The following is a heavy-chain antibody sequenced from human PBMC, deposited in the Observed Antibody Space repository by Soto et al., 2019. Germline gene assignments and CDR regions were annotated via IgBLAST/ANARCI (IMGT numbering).Heavy chain of an antibody. CDR3: ARSMYTAYYYYMDV. D-gene: IGHD2-2*02. CDR2: IDWDDDK. CDR1: GFSLSTSGMC. Sequence: GSGPTLVNPTQTLTLTCTFSGFSLSTSGMCVSWIRQPPGKALEWLARIDWDDDKYYSTSLKTRLTISKDTSKNQVVLTMINMDPVDTATYYCARSMYTAYYYYMDVWGKGTTVTVSS. J-gene: IGHJ6*03. V-gene: IGHV2-70*11.